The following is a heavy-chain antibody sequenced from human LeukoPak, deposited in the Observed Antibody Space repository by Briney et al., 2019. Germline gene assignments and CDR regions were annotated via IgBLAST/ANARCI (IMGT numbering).Heavy chain of an antibody. Sequence: PSGTLSLTCAVYGGSFSGYYWSWIRQPPGKGLEWIGEINHSGSTNYNPSLKSRVTISVDTSKNQFSLKLSSVTAADTAVYYCARGTGGWYSDWFDPWGQGTLVTVSS. CDR3: ARGTGGWYSDWFDP. D-gene: IGHD6-19*01. CDR2: INHSGST. V-gene: IGHV4-34*01. CDR1: GGSFSGYY. J-gene: IGHJ5*02.